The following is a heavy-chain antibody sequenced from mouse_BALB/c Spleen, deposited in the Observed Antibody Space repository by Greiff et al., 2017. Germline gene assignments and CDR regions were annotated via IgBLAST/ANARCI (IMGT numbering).Heavy chain of an antibody. CDR1: GFTFSSYT. D-gene: IGHD2-10*02. CDR3: ARHEYGNYWFAY. J-gene: IGHJ3*01. CDR2: ISNGGGST. V-gene: IGHV5-12-2*01. Sequence: EVKLVESGGGLVQPGGSLKLSCAASGFTFSSYTMSWVRQTPEKRLEWVAYISNGGGSTYYPDTVKGRFTISRDNAKNTLYLQMSSLKSEDTAMYYCARHEYGNYWFAYWGQGTLVTVSA.